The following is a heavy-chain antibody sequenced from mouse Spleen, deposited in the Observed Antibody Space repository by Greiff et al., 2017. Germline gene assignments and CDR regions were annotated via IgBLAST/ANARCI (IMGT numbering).Heavy chain of an antibody. CDR2: IWSGGST. D-gene: IGHD2-2*01. Sequence: VQLQESGPGLVQPSQSLSITCTVSGFSLTSYGVHWVRQSPGKGLEWLGVIWSGGSTDYNAAFISRLSISKDNSKSQVFFKMNSLQADDTAIYYCARNGYDSVWYFDVWGTGTTVTVSS. V-gene: IGHV2-2*01. CDR1: GFSLTSYG. J-gene: IGHJ1*03. CDR3: ARNGYDSVWYFDV.